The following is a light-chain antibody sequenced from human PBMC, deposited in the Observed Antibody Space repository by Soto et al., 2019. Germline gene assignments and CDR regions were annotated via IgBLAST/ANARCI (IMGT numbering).Light chain of an antibody. J-gene: IGLJ2*01. Sequence: QLVLTQPPSASASLGASVTLTCTLSSGYSNYKVDWYQQRPGKGPRFVMRVGTGGSVGSKGDGIPDRFSVLGSGLNRYMTIKNIKEEDESDYHCGADHGSGSNFIVVFGGGTKLTVL. CDR2: VGTGGSVG. CDR1: SGYSNYK. CDR3: GADHGSGSNFIVV. V-gene: IGLV9-49*01.